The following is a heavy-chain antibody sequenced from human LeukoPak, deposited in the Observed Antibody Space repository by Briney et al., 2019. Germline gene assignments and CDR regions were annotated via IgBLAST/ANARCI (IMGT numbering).Heavy chain of an antibody. CDR2: MNPNSGNT. J-gene: IGHJ5*02. Sequence: ASVKVSCKASGYTFTSYDINWVRQATGQGLEWMGWMNPNSGNTGYAQKFQGRVTMTRNTSISTAYMELSSLRSEDTAVYYCARGLRYSYGYSLMDSNWFGPWGQGTLVTVSS. V-gene: IGHV1-8*01. CDR3: ARGLRYSYGYSLMDSNWFGP. CDR1: GYTFTSYD. D-gene: IGHD5-18*01.